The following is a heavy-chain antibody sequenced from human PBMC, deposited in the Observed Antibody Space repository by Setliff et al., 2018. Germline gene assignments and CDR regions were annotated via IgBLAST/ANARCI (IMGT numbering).Heavy chain of an antibody. J-gene: IGHJ6*04. CDR2: INPDSGDT. D-gene: IGHD3-10*01. V-gene: IGHV1-2*02. CDR3: ARGTDYHGSGSYWAKDV. CDR1: GSSFTGHN. Sequence: ASVKVSCKVSGSSFTGHNLHWVRQAPGQGLEWMGWINPDSGDTHSPQKFQGRVTMTRDTSITTVYMDLSRLRSDDTAVYYCARGTDYHGSGSYWAKDVWGEGTTVTVSS.